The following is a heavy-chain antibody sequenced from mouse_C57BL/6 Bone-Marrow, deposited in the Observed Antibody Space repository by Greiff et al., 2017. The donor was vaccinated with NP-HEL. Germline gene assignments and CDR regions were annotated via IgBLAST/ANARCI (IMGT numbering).Heavy chain of an antibody. J-gene: IGHJ1*03. CDR3: ARLGRGYFDV. CDR2: IWSGGST. D-gene: IGHD4-1*01. V-gene: IGHV2-2*01. CDR1: GFSLTSYG. Sequence: VKLQESGPGLVQPSQSLSITCTVSGFSLTSYGVHWVRQSPGKGLEWLGVIWSGGSTDYNAAFISRLSISKDNSKSQVFFKMNSLQADDTAIYYCARLGRGYFDVWGTGTTVTVSS.